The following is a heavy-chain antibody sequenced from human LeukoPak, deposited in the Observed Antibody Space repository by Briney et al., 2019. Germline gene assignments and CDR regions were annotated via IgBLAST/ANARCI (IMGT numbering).Heavy chain of an antibody. J-gene: IGHJ4*02. CDR3: AKGSLGSRYYFHY. V-gene: IGHV3-23*01. CDR2: FSRSGPDT. D-gene: IGHD6-13*01. Sequence: GGSLRLSCAASGFTFGSSAMSWVRQAPGKGPEWVSTFSRSGPDTYYADSVKGRFTIFRDNSKNTLYLQMNSLRAEDTAVYYCAKGSLGSRYYFHYWGQGTLVTVSS. CDR1: GFTFGSSA.